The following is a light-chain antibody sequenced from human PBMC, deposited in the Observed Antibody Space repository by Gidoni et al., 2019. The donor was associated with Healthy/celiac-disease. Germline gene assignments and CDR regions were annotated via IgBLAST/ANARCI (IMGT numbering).Light chain of an antibody. J-gene: IGKJ4*01. CDR1: QSVSSY. CDR3: QQRSNWPST. V-gene: IGKV3-11*01. CDR2: DAS. Sequence: EIVLTQSPATLSLSPGERATLSCRASQSVSSYLAWYQQKPGQAPRLLIYDASNRATGIPARFSGSVSGTDFTLTISSLEPEDFAVYYCQQRSNWPSTFXGXTKVESK.